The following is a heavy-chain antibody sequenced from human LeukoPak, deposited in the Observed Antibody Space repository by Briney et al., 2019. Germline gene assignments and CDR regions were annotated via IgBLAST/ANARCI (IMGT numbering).Heavy chain of an antibody. CDR2: IYYSGST. CDR3: ARHAYGGLNYYGLDV. V-gene: IGHV4-59*08. CDR1: GGTISSYY. J-gene: IGHJ6*02. Sequence: SETLPLTCTVSGGTISSYYWSWLRQPPGKGLEWIGYIYYSGSTNYNPSLKSRVTISVDTSKNQFSLKLSSVSAADTAVYYCARHAYGGLNYYGLDVWGQGTTVTVSS. D-gene: IGHD2-21*01.